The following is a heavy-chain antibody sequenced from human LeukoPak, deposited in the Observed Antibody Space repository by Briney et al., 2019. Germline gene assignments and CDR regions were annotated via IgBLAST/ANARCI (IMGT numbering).Heavy chain of an antibody. D-gene: IGHD3-3*01. CDR3: ANAGAYYNFWSGYSGDQFDY. CDR1: GGSISSYY. J-gene: IGHJ4*02. CDR2: IYYSGST. Sequence: SETLSLTCTVSGGSISSYYWSWIRQPPGKGLEWIGYIYYSGSTNYNPSLKSRVTISVDTSKNQFSLKLSSVTAADTAVYYCANAGAYYNFWSGYSGDQFDYWGQGTLVTVSS. V-gene: IGHV4-59*01.